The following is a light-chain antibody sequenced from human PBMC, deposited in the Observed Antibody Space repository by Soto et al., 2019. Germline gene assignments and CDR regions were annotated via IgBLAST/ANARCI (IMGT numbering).Light chain of an antibody. CDR3: QQRGNWWT. Sequence: DIVLRQSPAALSLSTGERATLSCRASQSVDKYLAWYQQKAGQAPRLLIYDASNRATGIPARFSGSGSGTDFTLTISSLEPEDFAIYFCQQRGNWWTFGQGTRWIS. V-gene: IGKV3-11*01. J-gene: IGKJ1*01. CDR1: QSVDKY. CDR2: DAS.